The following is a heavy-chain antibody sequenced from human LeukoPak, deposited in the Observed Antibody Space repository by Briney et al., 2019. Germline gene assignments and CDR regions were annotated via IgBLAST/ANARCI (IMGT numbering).Heavy chain of an antibody. V-gene: IGHV4-39*07. CDR3: ARGYYDFWSGYYTSPDYYFDY. CDR2: ISHIGGT. Sequence: SETLSLTCSVSGGSITSSSYYWGWIRQPPEKGLEWIGSISHIGGTYYSPSLKSRITISVDTSKNQFSLKLSSVTAADTAVYYCARGYYDFWSGYYTSPDYYFDYWGQGTLVTVSS. D-gene: IGHD3-3*01. CDR1: GGSITSSSYY. J-gene: IGHJ4*02.